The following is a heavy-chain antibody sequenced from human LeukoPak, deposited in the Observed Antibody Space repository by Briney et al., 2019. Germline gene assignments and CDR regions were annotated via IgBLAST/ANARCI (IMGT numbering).Heavy chain of an antibody. Sequence: GGSLRLSCAASGFTLSSYGMHWVRQAPGRGLEWVAVIWYDGSNKYYADSVKGRFTISRDNSKNTLYLQMNSLRAEDTAVYYCARDSYYYGAGCYYSGWFDPWGQGTLVTVSS. D-gene: IGHD3-10*01. CDR2: IWYDGSNK. CDR3: ARDSYYYGAGCYYSGWFDP. V-gene: IGHV3-33*01. J-gene: IGHJ5*02. CDR1: GFTLSSYG.